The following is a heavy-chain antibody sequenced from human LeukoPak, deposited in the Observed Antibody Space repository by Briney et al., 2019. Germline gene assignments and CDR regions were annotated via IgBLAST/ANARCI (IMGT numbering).Heavy chain of an antibody. CDR1: GFTFSSYS. Sequence: GGSLRLSCAASGFTFSSYSMNWVRQAPGKGLEWVSSISSSSSYIYYADSVKGRFTISRDNAKNSLYLQMNSLRAEDTAVYYCAREPFGGITMVRGTLDYWGQGTLVTVSS. V-gene: IGHV3-21*01. J-gene: IGHJ4*02. D-gene: IGHD3-10*01. CDR3: AREPFGGITMVRGTLDY. CDR2: ISSSSSYI.